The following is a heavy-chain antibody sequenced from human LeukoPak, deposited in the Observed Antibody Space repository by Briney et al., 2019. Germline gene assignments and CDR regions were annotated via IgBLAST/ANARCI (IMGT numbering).Heavy chain of an antibody. CDR3: NTGALWSATAISPI. V-gene: IGHV3-15*01. J-gene: IGHJ4*02. Sequence: GGSLRLSCAASGFTFSNAWMCWVRQAPGKGLEWVGRIKSKTDGGTTDYTAHVRGRFIISRDDSKNTMYLQMNSLKTEDTAVYYCNTGALWSATAISPIGGQGTLVIVSA. D-gene: IGHD2-21*02. CDR2: IKSKTDGGTT. CDR1: GFTFSNAW.